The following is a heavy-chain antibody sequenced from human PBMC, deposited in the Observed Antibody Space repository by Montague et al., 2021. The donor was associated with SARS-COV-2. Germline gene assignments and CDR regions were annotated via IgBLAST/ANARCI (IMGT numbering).Heavy chain of an antibody. CDR1: GFTFSNYG. CDR2: SNKNNGVT. CDR3: AKNKANDGSGPYFDY. Sequence: SLSLSLSASGFTFSNYGMSWVRQAPGKGLEWVSHSNKNNGVTHYADSVRGRFTTSRDISKNTLFLQMNSLTAEDTAIYYCAKNKANDGSGPYFDYWGQGTLVTVSS. J-gene: IGHJ4*02. V-gene: IGHV3-23*01. D-gene: IGHD6-19*01.